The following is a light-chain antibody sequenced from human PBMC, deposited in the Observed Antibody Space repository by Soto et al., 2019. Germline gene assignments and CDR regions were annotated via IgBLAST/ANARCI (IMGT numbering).Light chain of an antibody. CDR3: QQYHIYPLT. J-gene: IGKJ4*01. Sequence: DIQMTQSPSTLPASVGDRVTITCRASQSIITWLAWFQQAPGKAPKMLISDASCLKSGVPSRFSGRGPGTEFTSTISSLQPDDFAPYYCQQYHIYPLTFGRGTKVEI. CDR1: QSIITW. V-gene: IGKV1-5*01. CDR2: DAS.